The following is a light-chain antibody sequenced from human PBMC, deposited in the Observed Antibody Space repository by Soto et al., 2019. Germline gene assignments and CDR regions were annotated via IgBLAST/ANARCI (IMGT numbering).Light chain of an antibody. Sequence: EIVLTQSPGTLSLSPGERATLSCRASQSVSSHLAWYQQKPGQAPRLLIYDASNRATGIAARFSGSGSGTDFTLTISSLESEDFAVYHCVQRTTWPWPCGQGSKVEIK. CDR3: VQRTTWPWP. V-gene: IGKV3-11*01. J-gene: IGKJ1*01. CDR2: DAS. CDR1: QSVSSH.